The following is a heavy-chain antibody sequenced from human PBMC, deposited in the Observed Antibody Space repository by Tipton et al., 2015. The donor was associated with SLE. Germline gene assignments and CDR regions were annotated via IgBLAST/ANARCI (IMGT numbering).Heavy chain of an antibody. J-gene: IGHJ6*02. CDR1: GGSINSFY. D-gene: IGHD1-14*01. Sequence: SLTCTVSGGSINSFYWSWIRQPPGKGLEWIGYVYYAGSNYNPSLRSRVILSVDMSKNLISLKLSSVTAADTATYYCARDRTGYGMDVWGQGTSVIVSS. CDR3: ARDRTGYGMDV. CDR2: VYYAGS. V-gene: IGHV4-59*01.